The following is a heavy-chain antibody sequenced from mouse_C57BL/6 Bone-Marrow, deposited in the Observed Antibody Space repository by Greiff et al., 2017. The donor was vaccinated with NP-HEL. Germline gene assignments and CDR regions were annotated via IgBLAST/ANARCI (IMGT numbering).Heavy chain of an antibody. CDR1: GYTFTDYE. J-gene: IGHJ4*01. Sequence: QVQLKESGAELVRPGASVTLSCKASGYTFTDYEMHWVKQTPVHGLEWIGAIDPETGGTAYNQKFKGKAILTADKSSSTAYMELRSLTSEDSAVYYCTNGYDEGRGAMDYWGQGTSVTVSS. CDR3: TNGYDEGRGAMDY. CDR2: IDPETGGT. D-gene: IGHD2-2*01. V-gene: IGHV1-15*01.